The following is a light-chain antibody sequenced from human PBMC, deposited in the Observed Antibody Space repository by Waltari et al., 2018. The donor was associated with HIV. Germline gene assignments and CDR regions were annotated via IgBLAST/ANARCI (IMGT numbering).Light chain of an antibody. J-gene: IGKJ4*01. V-gene: IGKV3-11*01. CDR2: DAS. Sequence: EVPLTQSPATLSLSPGESATLSCRASQSISGAVAWYQQKPGQAPRLLIYDASRRYIGIPIRFRGSGSGTDFTLTISSLEPEDFAIYYCQQGSGWPPAFSFGGGTRVDIK. CDR3: QQGSGWPPAFS. CDR1: QSISGA.